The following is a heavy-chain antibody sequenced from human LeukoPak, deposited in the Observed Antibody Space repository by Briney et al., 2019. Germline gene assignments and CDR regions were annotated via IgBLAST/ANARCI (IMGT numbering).Heavy chain of an antibody. J-gene: IGHJ4*02. V-gene: IGHV3-7*05. CDR2: IKQDGSEK. CDR1: GFTSSSYW. D-gene: IGHD3-3*01. Sequence: HPGGSLRLSCAASGFTSSSYWMSWVRQAPGKGLEWVVNIKQDGSEKYYVDSGKGRFTISRDNAKNSLYLQMSSLRAEDTAVYYCTTIFGVVAGGYFDYWGQGTLVTVSS. CDR3: TTIFGVVAGGYFDY.